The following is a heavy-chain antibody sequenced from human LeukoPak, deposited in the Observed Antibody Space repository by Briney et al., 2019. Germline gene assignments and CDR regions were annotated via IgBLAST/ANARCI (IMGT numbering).Heavy chain of an antibody. V-gene: IGHV3-23*01. D-gene: IGHD3-22*01. Sequence: GGSLRLSCAASGFTFSSYAMSWVRQAPGKGLEWVSAISGSGGSTYYADSVKGRFTISRDNSKNTLYLQMNSLGAEDTAVYYCAKGDYYDSSGSSYNYYYGMDVWGQGTTVTVSS. CDR3: AKGDYYDSSGSSYNYYYGMDV. CDR2: ISGSGGST. CDR1: GFTFSSYA. J-gene: IGHJ6*02.